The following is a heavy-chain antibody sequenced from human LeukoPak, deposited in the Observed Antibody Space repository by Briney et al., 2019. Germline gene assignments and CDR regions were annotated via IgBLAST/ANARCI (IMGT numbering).Heavy chain of an antibody. J-gene: IGHJ3*02. D-gene: IGHD1-26*01. V-gene: IGHV4-4*07. CDR1: GGSIGSYY. CDR3: AGVCIVGATRCDAFDI. CDR2: IYASGST. Sequence: SLTCTVSGGSIGSYYWSWIRQPVGKGLEWIGRIYASGSTNYNPSLTSRVTMSVDTSKNQFSLKLSSVTAADTAVYYCAGVCIVGATRCDAFDIWGQGTMVTVSS.